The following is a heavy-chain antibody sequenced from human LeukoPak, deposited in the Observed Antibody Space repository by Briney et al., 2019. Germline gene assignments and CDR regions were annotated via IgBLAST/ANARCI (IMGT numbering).Heavy chain of an antibody. V-gene: IGHV3-23*01. CDR2: ISGSGGST. Sequence: GGSLRLSCAASGFTFSSYAMSWVRQAPGKGLEWVSGISGSGGSTLYADSAKGRFTISRDNSKKTVYLQMNSLRAEDTAVYYCAKDRVAHFFYWYFDLWGRGTLVTVSS. J-gene: IGHJ2*01. D-gene: IGHD5-12*01. CDR3: AKDRVAHFFYWYFDL. CDR1: GFTFSSYA.